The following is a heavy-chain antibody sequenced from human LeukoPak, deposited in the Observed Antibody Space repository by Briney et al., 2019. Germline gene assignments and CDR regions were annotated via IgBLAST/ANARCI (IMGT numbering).Heavy chain of an antibody. CDR3: ARDPSIMITFGGVRSPEPKSWFDP. V-gene: IGHV1-18*01. CDR1: GGTFSSYA. CDR2: ISGYSGKT. Sequence: ASVKVSCKASGGTFSSYAISWVRQAPGQGLEWLGWISGYSGKTNSAQNLQGRVTMTTDTSTSTAYMELRNLRSDDTAVYYCARDPSIMITFGGVRSPEPKSWFDPWGQGTLVTVSS. J-gene: IGHJ5*02. D-gene: IGHD3-16*01.